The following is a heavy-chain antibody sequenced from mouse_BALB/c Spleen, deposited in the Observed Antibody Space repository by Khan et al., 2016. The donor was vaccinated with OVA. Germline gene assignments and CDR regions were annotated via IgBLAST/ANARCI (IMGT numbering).Heavy chain of an antibody. Sequence: QIQLVQSGPELKKPGETVKISCKASGYTFTDYSMHWVKQTPGKGLKWLGWINTETVEPAYADDFKGRFAFSLETSANTAYLQINNLKNEDTATYFCTRIYGYGGYGGQGTTLTVSS. D-gene: IGHD2-2*01. CDR1: GYTFTDYS. CDR3: TRIYGYGGY. V-gene: IGHV9-2-1*01. CDR2: INTETVEP. J-gene: IGHJ2*01.